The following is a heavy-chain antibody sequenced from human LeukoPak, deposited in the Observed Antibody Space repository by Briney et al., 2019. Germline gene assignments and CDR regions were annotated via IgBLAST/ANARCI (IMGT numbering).Heavy chain of an antibody. V-gene: IGHV4-59*08. CDR3: ARLARDRFDY. J-gene: IGHJ4*02. CDR1: GGSISSYY. Sequence: SETLSPTCTVSGGSISSYYWSWIRQPPGKGLEWIGYIYYSGSTNYNPSLKSRVTISVDTSKNQFSLKLSSETAADTAVYYCARLARDRFDYWGQGTLVTVSS. CDR2: IYYSGST.